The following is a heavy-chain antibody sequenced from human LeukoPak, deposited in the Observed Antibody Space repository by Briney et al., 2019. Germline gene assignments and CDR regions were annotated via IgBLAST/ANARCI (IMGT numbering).Heavy chain of an antibody. V-gene: IGHV3-30*04. CDR1: GFIISHYA. J-gene: IGHJ3*02. CDR3: ARGLSLSGYLDAFDI. D-gene: IGHD3-22*01. CDR2: ISYDGNHQ. Sequence: GGSLRLSCAASGFIISHYAIHWVRQAPGKGLEWVAVISYDGNHQYYTDSVTGRFTISRDNSNHTVHLQMDSLRVEDTAVYFCARGLSLSGYLDAFDIWGQGTMVTVSS.